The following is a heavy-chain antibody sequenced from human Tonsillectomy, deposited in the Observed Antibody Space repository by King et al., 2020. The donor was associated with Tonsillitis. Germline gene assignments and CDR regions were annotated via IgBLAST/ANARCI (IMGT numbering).Heavy chain of an antibody. CDR2: IYSGGST. D-gene: IGHD3-22*01. CDR1: GFTVNKKY. J-gene: IGHJ3*02. Sequence: VQLVESGGGLIQPGGSLRLSCAASGFTVNKKYMTWVRQAPGKGMEWVSLIYSGGSTNYADSVKGRFTISRDNSKNTLYLQMNSLRTEDTAVYYCAREKDDSSGYYYLGAFDIWGQGTMVTVSS. CDR3: AREKDDSSGYYYLGAFDI. V-gene: IGHV3-53*01.